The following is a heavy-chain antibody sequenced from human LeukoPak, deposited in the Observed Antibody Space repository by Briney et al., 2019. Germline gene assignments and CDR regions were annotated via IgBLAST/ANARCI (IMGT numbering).Heavy chain of an antibody. J-gene: IGHJ4*02. CDR1: GGTFSSYA. Sequence: GASVKVSCKASGGTFSSYAISWVRQAPGQGLEWMGGIIPIFGTANYAQKFQGRVTITADESTSTAYMELSSLRSEDTAVYYCARAAVAGTSHFDYWGQGTLVTVSS. V-gene: IGHV1-69*13. CDR3: ARAAVAGTSHFDY. D-gene: IGHD6-19*01. CDR2: IIPIFGTA.